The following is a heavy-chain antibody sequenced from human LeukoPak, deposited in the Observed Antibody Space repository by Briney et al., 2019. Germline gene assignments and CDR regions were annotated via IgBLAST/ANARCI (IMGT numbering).Heavy chain of an antibody. Sequence: ASVKVACQPSGYTFTDYYMHWVRPAPGQGLEWMGWINPNSGATKYAQKFQGRVTLTRDTSISTGYMELSRLRSDDTAVYYCARKYDILTGNDNWFDPWGQGTLVTVSS. CDR2: INPNSGAT. J-gene: IGHJ5*02. V-gene: IGHV1-2*02. CDR1: GYTFTDYY. CDR3: ARKYDILTGNDNWFDP. D-gene: IGHD3-9*01.